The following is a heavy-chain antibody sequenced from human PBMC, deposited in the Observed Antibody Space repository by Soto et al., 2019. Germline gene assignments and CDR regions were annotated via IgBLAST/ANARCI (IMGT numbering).Heavy chain of an antibody. V-gene: IGHV3-23*01. CDR3: AKGAMVRGVIITEQLFHFDY. Sequence: GGSLRLSCAASGFTFSSYAMSWVRQAPGKGLEWVSAISGSGGSTYYADSVKGRFTISRDNSKNTLYLQMNSLRAEDTAVYYCAKGAMVRGVIITEQLFHFDYWGQGTLVTVSS. CDR2: ISGSGGST. CDR1: GFTFSSYA. D-gene: IGHD3-10*01. J-gene: IGHJ4*02.